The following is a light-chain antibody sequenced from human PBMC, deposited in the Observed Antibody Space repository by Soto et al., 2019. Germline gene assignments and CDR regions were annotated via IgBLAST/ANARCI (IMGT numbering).Light chain of an antibody. J-gene: IGLJ1*01. CDR3: SAWDGSLNAVV. Sequence: QSVLTQPPSASGTPGQRVTISCAGSSSNIESNAVHKYQQFPGTAPKLLIYTDNQRPSVVPDRFSGSKSGTSASLAISGLQSEDEADDVCSAWDGSLNAVVFGSGTKLTVL. V-gene: IGLV1-44*01. CDR1: SSNIESNA. CDR2: TDN.